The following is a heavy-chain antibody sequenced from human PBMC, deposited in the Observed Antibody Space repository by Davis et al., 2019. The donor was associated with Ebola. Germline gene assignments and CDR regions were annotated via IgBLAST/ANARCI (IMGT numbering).Heavy chain of an antibody. V-gene: IGHV4-39*01. Sequence: MPSETLSLTCTVSGGSISSSSYYWGWIRQPPGKGLEWIGSIYYSGSTYYNPSLKSRVTISVDTSKNQFSLKLSSVTAADTAVYYCARQILLWFGELLYHVSSFDPWGQGTLVTVSS. CDR2: IYYSGST. J-gene: IGHJ5*02. CDR1: GGSISSSSYY. CDR3: ARQILLWFGELLYHVSSFDP. D-gene: IGHD3-10*01.